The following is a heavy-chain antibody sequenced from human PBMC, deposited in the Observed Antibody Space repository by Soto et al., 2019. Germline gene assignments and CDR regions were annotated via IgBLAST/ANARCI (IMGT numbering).Heavy chain of an antibody. CDR1: GGSISSSSYY. Sequence: SETLSLTCTVSGGSISSSSYYWGWIRQPPGKGLEWIGSIYYSGSTYYNPSLKSRVTISVDTSKNQFSLKLSSVTAADTAVYYCARRVGSGSFLTRFDYWGQGTLVTVSS. V-gene: IGHV4-39*01. CDR3: ARRVGSGSFLTRFDY. CDR2: IYYSGST. J-gene: IGHJ4*02. D-gene: IGHD3-10*01.